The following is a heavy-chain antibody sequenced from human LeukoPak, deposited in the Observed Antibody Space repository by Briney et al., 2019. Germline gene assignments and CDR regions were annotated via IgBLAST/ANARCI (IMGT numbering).Heavy chain of an antibody. D-gene: IGHD5-18*01. J-gene: IGHJ4*02. Sequence: SETLSLTCTVSGGSISSRSYYWGWIRQPPGKGLEWIGSIYYSGSTYYNPSLKSRVTISVDTSKNQFSLKLSSVTAADTAVYYCARSLRGYSYGWYYFDYWGQGTLVTVSS. CDR2: IYYSGST. CDR1: GGSISSRSYY. V-gene: IGHV4-39*01. CDR3: ARSLRGYSYGWYYFDY.